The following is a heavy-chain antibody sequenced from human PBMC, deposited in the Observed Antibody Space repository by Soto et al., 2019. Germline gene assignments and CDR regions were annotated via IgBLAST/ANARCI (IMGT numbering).Heavy chain of an antibody. CDR3: THAVAAYY. CDR1: VFTFGDYA. D-gene: IGHD6-19*01. V-gene: IGHV3-49*03. Sequence: SLRLSCTSSVFTFGDYAMSCFRQAPGKGLEWVGFIRSKAYGGTTEYAASVKGRFTISRDDSKSIAYLQMNSLKTEDTAVYYCTHAVAAYYWGQGTLVTVSS. CDR2: IRSKAYGGTT. J-gene: IGHJ4*02.